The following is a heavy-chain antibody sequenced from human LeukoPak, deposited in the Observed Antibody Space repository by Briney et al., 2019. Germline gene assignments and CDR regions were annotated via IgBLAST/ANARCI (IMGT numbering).Heavy chain of an antibody. J-gene: IGHJ3*02. CDR3: ARGTCGYSSSWYVVRCDAFDI. CDR2: IYHSGST. Sequence: PSETLSLTCTVSGGSISSGGYYWSWIRQPPGKGLEWIGYIYHSGSTYYNPSLKSRVTISVDRSKNQFSLKLSSVTAADTAVYYCARGTCGYSSSWYVVRCDAFDIWGQGTMVTVSS. D-gene: IGHD6-13*01. CDR1: GGSISSGGYY. V-gene: IGHV4-30-2*01.